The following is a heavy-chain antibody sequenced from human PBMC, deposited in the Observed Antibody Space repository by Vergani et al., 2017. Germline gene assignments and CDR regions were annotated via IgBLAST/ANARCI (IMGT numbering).Heavy chain of an antibody. CDR3: ARGQSYDILTGYPWDFDY. CDR2: IIPILGIA. D-gene: IGHD3-9*01. V-gene: IGHV1-69*02. Sequence: QVQLVQSGAEVKKPGSSVKVSCKASGGTFSSYTISWVRQAPGQGLEWMGRIIPILGIANYAQKFQGRVTITADKSTSTAYMELSSLRSEDTAVYYCARGQSYDILTGYPWDFDYWGQGTLVTVSS. CDR1: GGTFSSYT. J-gene: IGHJ4*02.